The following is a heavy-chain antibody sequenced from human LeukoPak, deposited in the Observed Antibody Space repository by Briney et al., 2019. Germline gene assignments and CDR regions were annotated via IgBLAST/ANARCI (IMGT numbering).Heavy chain of an antibody. D-gene: IGHD3-16*01. V-gene: IGHV3-66*01. CDR2: IYSGGRT. CDR3: ARRLRNYYYGMDV. Sequence: QPGGSLRLSCAASGFTFSSYAMSWVRQAPGKGLEWVSVIYSGGRTYYADSVKGRFTISRDNSKNTLYLQMNSLRAEDTAVYYCARRLRNYYYGMDVWGQGTTVTVSS. CDR1: GFTFSSYA. J-gene: IGHJ6*02.